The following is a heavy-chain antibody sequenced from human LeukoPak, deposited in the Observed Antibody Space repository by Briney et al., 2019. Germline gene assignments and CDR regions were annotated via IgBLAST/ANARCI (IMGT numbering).Heavy chain of an antibody. D-gene: IGHD2-2*01. J-gene: IGHJ6*02. CDR1: GGSISSGDYY. V-gene: IGHV4-31*01. Sequence: SETLSLTCTVSGGSISSGDYYWSWIRQNPGKGLEWIGYIYYSGSTSYNPSLKSQITISVDTSKNQFSLKLSSATAADTAVYYCARDRVISAALYYGMDVWGQGTTVTVSS. CDR2: IYYSGST. CDR3: ARDRVISAALYYGMDV.